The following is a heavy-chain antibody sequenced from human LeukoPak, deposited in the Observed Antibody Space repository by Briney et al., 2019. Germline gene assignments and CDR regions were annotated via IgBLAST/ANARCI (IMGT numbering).Heavy chain of an antibody. V-gene: IGHV1-46*01. J-gene: IGHJ4*02. CDR1: GYTFTSYY. D-gene: IGHD3-22*01. CDR3: VLVVVISYYFDY. CDR2: INPSGGST. Sequence: GASVKVSCKASGYTFTSYYMHWVRQAPGQGLEWMGIINPSGGSTSCAQKFQGRVTMTRDTSTSTVYMELSSLRSEDTAVYYCVLVVVISYYFDYWGQGTLVTVSS.